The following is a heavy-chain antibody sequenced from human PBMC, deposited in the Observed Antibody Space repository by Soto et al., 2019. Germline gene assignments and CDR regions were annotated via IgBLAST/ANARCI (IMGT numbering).Heavy chain of an antibody. V-gene: IGHV1-46*01. CDR1: GYSFTSHY. CDR3: VTRSPAFDY. CDR2: IYPNSGNT. Sequence: ASVKVSCKAIGYSFTSHYMHWVRQAPGQGLEWMGTIYPNSGNTGYAQKFQGRVTMTTDTSTSTAYMELRSLRSDDTAMYYCVTRSPAFDYWGQGTLVTVSS. J-gene: IGHJ4*02.